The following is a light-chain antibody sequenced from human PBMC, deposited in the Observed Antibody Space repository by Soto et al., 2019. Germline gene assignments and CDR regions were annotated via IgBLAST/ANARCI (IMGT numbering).Light chain of an antibody. J-gene: IGKJ4*01. CDR2: GAS. CDR3: QQYGSSPLT. V-gene: IGKV3-20*01. Sequence: EIVLTQSPGTLSLSPGERATLSCRASQSVNSVYLAWYQQKPGQAPSLLIHGASNRATGTPDRFSGSGSGTYVTLTISTLEPEDFAVDSCQQYGSSPLTFGGGTKVESK. CDR1: QSVNSVY.